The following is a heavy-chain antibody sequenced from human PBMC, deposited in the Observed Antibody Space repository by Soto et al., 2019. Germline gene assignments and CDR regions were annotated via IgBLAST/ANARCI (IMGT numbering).Heavy chain of an antibody. Sequence: GASVKVSCKASGYTFTSYYMHWVRQAPGQGLEWMGIINPSGGSTSYAQKFQGRDTMTRDTSTSTVYMELSSLRSEDTAVYYCARASFAGNSYGYGYYFDYWGQGTLVTVSS. D-gene: IGHD5-18*01. CDR3: ARASFAGNSYGYGYYFDY. CDR1: GYTFTSYY. J-gene: IGHJ4*02. CDR2: INPSGGST. V-gene: IGHV1-46*01.